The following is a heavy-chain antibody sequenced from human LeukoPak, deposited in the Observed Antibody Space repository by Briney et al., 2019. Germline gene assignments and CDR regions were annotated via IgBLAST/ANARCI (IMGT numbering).Heavy chain of an antibody. V-gene: IGHV3-33*01. CDR3: ARDPQEPLPLGYCSSTSCPYYFDY. J-gene: IGHJ4*02. CDR2: IWYDGSNK. CDR1: GFTFSSYG. D-gene: IGHD2-2*01. Sequence: GGSLRLSCAASGFTFSSYGMHWVRQAPGKGLEWVAVIWYDGSNKYYAGSVKGRFTISRDNSKNTLYLQMNSLRAEDTAVYYCARDPQEPLPLGYCSSTSCPYYFDYWGQGTLVTVSS.